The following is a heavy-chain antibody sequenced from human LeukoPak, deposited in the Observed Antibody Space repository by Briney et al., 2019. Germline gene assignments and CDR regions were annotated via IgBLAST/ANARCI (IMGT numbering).Heavy chain of an antibody. V-gene: IGHV4-59*01. Sequence: SETLSLTCTVSGGSISSYYWSWIRPPPGKGLEWIGYIYYSGSTNYSPSLKSRVTISVDTSKNQFSLMLSSVTAADTAVYFCARGWGQQLPPTYWGQGTLVTVSS. CDR3: ARGWGQQLPPTY. J-gene: IGHJ4*02. D-gene: IGHD6-13*01. CDR2: IYYSGST. CDR1: GGSISSYY.